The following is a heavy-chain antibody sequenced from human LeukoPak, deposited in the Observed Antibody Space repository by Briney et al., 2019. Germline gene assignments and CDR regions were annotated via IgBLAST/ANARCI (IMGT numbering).Heavy chain of an antibody. Sequence: SGGSLRLSRSASGFTFSSYAMHWVRQAPGKGLEYVSAISSNGGSTYYADSVKDRFTISRDNSKNTLYLQMSSLRAEDTAVYYCVSFAVVVAAIAFDIWGQGTMVTVSS. J-gene: IGHJ3*02. CDR2: ISSNGGST. CDR3: VSFAVVVAAIAFDI. D-gene: IGHD2-15*01. V-gene: IGHV3-64D*06. CDR1: GFTFSSYA.